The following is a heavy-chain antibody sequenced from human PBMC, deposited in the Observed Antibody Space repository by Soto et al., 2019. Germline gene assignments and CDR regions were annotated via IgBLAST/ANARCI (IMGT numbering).Heavy chain of an antibody. D-gene: IGHD6-13*01. J-gene: IGHJ3*02. Sequence: ASVKVSCKASGYTFTGYYMHWVRQAPGQGLEWMGWINPNSGGTKYAQKFQGWVTMTRDTSISTAYMELSRLRSDDTAVYYCARRGPHSSIWNDPFDIWGQGTMVTVSS. CDR2: INPNSGGT. V-gene: IGHV1-2*04. CDR3: ARRGPHSSIWNDPFDI. CDR1: GYTFTGYY.